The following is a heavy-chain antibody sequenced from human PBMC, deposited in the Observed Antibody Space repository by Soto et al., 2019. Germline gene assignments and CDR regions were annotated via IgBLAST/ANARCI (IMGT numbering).Heavy chain of an antibody. CDR2: IFHSGAT. V-gene: IGHV4-4*02. D-gene: IGHD1-1*01. Sequence: QVQLQESGPGLVEPSGTLSLTCAVSGDSISSSHWWRWVRQPPGKGLEWIGEIFHSGATKYNPSLESRVTTSVDKSNNQLSLKLRSVTAADTAVYYCARQLERGDLPEGFEYWGQGTLATVSS. J-gene: IGHJ4*02. CDR3: ARQLERGDLPEGFEY. CDR1: GDSISSSHW.